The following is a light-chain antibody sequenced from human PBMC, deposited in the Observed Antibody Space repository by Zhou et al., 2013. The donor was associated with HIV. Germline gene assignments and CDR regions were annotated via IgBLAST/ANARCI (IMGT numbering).Light chain of an antibody. CDR3: QQYGSSTKT. CDR2: AAS. J-gene: IGKJ1*01. CDR1: QDISNW. V-gene: IGKV1-12*01. Sequence: DIQMTQSPSSVSASVGDRVTITCRASQDISNWLAWYQQKPGKAPKLLIYAASSLHSGVPSRFSGSGSGTDFTLTISSLQPEDFAVYYCQQYGSSTKTFGQGTKVEI.